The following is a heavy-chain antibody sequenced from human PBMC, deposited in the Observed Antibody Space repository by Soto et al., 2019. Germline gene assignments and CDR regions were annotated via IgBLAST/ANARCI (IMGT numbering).Heavy chain of an antibody. CDR2: ITSGSSYT. CDR3: ARDGNWVNGLDV. V-gene: IGHV3-21*02. Sequence: EVQLVESGGGLVKPGGSLRLSCTASGFTFSSYNMNWVRQAPGKGLEWVSSITSGSSYTYYADSMKGRFTISRDNTKNSLYLQMNSRRAEDTAVYYCARDGNWVNGLDVWGQGTTVTVSS. D-gene: IGHD1-26*01. CDR1: GFTFSSYN. J-gene: IGHJ6*02.